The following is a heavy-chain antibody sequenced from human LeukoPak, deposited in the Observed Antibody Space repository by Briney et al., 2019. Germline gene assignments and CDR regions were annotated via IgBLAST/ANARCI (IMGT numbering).Heavy chain of an antibody. CDR2: ISAYNGNT. J-gene: IGHJ3*02. V-gene: IGHV1-18*01. CDR1: GYTFTSYG. CDR3: ARVSGIAVAPATTNAFDI. D-gene: IGHD6-19*01. Sequence: ASVKVSCKASGYTFTSYGISWVRQAPGQGLEWMGWISAYNGNTNYAQKLQGRVAMTTDTSTSTAYMELRSLRSDDTAVYYCARVSGIAVAPATTNAFDIWGQGTMVTVSS.